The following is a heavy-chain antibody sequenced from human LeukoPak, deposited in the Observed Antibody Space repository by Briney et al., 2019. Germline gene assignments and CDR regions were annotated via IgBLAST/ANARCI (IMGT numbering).Heavy chain of an antibody. Sequence: SETLSLTCTVSGGSISSSSYYWGWIRQPPGKGLEWIGSIYYSGSTYYNPSLKSRVTISVDTSKNQFSLKLSSVTAADTAVYYCARDLGSGPMKHWFDPWGQGTLVTVSS. CDR3: ARDLGSGPMKHWFDP. D-gene: IGHD6-19*01. CDR1: GGSISSSSYY. CDR2: IYYSGST. V-gene: IGHV4-39*07. J-gene: IGHJ5*02.